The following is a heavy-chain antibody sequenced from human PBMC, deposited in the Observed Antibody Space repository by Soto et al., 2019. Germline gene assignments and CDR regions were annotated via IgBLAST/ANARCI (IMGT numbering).Heavy chain of an antibody. D-gene: IGHD3-9*01. CDR2: IWFDGSNK. CDR3: ARDQVPTYYDILTGYYKPYYYYGMDV. Sequence: GSLRLSCAASGFTFSSYGMHWVRQAPGKGLEWVAVIWFDGSNKYYADSVKGRFTISRDNSKNTLYLQMNSLRAEDTAVYYCARDQVPTYYDILTGYYKPYYYYGMDVWGQGTTVTVSS. CDR1: GFTFSSYG. V-gene: IGHV3-33*01. J-gene: IGHJ6*02.